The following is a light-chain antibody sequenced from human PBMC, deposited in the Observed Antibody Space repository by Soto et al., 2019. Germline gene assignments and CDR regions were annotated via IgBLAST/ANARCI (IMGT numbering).Light chain of an antibody. Sequence: DLVMTQTPLSLSVTPGQSASISCASSQSLRYVDGKTYLFWYLKQAGQPPQLLISEVSKRFSGVPGRFSGSGVGTDCTLNISRVEAGDVGVYYCMQSTLFPWTFGQGTKVEI. CDR2: EVS. CDR1: QSLRYVDGKTY. CDR3: MQSTLFPWT. J-gene: IGKJ1*01. V-gene: IGKV2D-29*01.